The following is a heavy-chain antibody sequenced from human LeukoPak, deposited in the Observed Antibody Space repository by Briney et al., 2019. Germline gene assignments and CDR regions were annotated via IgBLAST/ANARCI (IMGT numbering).Heavy chain of an antibody. V-gene: IGHV4-34*01. J-gene: IGHJ5*02. CDR3: ARGGIGWFDP. CDR2: INHSGST. CDR1: GGSFSGYY. Sequence: PSETLSLTCAVYGGSFSGYYGSWIRQPPGKGLEWIGEINHSGSTNYNPSLKSRVTISVDTSKNQFSLKLSSVTAADTAVYYCARGGIGWFDPWGQGTLATVSS.